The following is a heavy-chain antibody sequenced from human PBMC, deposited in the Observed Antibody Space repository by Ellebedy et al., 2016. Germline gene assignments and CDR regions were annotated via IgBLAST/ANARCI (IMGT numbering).Heavy chain of an antibody. J-gene: IGHJ4*02. D-gene: IGHD1-26*01. CDR3: ASGYSGSYGFDY. V-gene: IGHV1-2*02. CDR1: GYTFTGYY. Sequence: ASVKVSXXASGYTFTGYYMHWVRQAPGQGLEWMGWINPNSGGTNYAQKFQGRVTMTRDTSISTAYMELSRLRSDDTAVYYCASGYSGSYGFDYWGQGTLVTVSS. CDR2: INPNSGGT.